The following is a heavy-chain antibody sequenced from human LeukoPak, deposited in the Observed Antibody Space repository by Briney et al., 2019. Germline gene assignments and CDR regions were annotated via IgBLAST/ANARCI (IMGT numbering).Heavy chain of an antibody. CDR2: IRYDGSNK. CDR3: AKEQSGSYYVVYAFDI. CDR1: GFTFSSYG. Sequence: GGSLRLSCAASGFTFSSYGMHWVRQAPGKGLEWVAFIRYDGSNKYYADSVKGRFTISRDNSKNTLYLQMNSLRAEDTAVYYCAKEQSGSYYVVYAFDIWGQGTMVTVSS. V-gene: IGHV3-30*02. J-gene: IGHJ3*02. D-gene: IGHD1-26*01.